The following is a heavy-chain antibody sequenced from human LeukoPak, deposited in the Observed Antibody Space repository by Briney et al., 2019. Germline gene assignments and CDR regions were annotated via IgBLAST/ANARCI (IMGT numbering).Heavy chain of an antibody. V-gene: IGHV1-24*01. D-gene: IGHD2-15*01. Sequence: ASVKVSCKVSGYTLTELSMHWVRQAPGKGLEWMGGFDPEDGETIYAQKFQGRVTMTEDTSTDTAYMELSSLRSEDTAVYYCARYDYCSGGSCYFFSEWFDPWGQGTLVTVSS. CDR2: FDPEDGET. J-gene: IGHJ5*02. CDR3: ARYDYCSGGSCYFFSEWFDP. CDR1: GYTLTELS.